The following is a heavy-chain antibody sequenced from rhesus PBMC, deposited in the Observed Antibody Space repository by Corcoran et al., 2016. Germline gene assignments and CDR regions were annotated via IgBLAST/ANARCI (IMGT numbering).Heavy chain of an antibody. CDR3: ARVCSGGWSGGYFDY. J-gene: IGHJ4*01. Sequence: QVQLQESGPGVLKPSETLSLTCAGSGGSISGGYGRGWIRQPTGKGLEWIGSIYSSSGNTPYNPSLKIRVTISPDASNTQFSLKLSSVTAAGTAVYYCARVCSGGWSGGYFDYWGQGVLVTVSS. CDR2: IYSSSGNT. CDR1: GGSISGGYG. D-gene: IGHD6-37*01. V-gene: IGHV4-76*01.